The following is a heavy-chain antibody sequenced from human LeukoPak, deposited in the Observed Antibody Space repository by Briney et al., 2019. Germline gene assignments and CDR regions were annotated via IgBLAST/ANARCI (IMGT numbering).Heavy chain of an antibody. V-gene: IGHV4-59*01. Sequence: SKTLSLTCTVSGGSISSYYWSWIRQPPGKGLEWIGYIYCSGSTNYNPSLKSRVTISVDTSKNQFSLKLSSVTAADTAVYYCARPLTDGAFDIWGQGTMVTVSS. CDR3: ARPLTDGAFDI. D-gene: IGHD3-16*01. CDR2: IYCSGST. CDR1: GGSISSYY. J-gene: IGHJ3*02.